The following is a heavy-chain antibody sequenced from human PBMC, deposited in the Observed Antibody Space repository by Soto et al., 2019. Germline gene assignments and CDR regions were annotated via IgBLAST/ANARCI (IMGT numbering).Heavy chain of an antibody. Sequence: EVQLLESGGGLVQPGGSLRLSCAASGFTFSNYALSWVRQAPGKGLEWVSAMSGGGGSAYYADSVKGRFTISRDNSKNTLYLQKNSLLAEDTSRYYCAKHLRPASRPGGHYFDYWGQGTLVTVSS. CDR2: MSGGGGSA. V-gene: IGHV3-23*01. CDR1: GFTFSNYA. CDR3: AKHLRPASRPGGHYFDY. J-gene: IGHJ4*02. D-gene: IGHD6-6*01.